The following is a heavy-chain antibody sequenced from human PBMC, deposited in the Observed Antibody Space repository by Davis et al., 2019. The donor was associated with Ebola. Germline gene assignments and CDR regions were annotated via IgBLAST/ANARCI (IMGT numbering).Heavy chain of an antibody. V-gene: IGHV4-34*01. J-gene: IGHJ4*02. CDR2: ISHSGST. D-gene: IGHD3-22*01. CDR1: GGSFSGYY. CDR3: RITMIVVISAQIDDY. Sequence: SETLSLTCAVYGGSFSGYYWSWIRQPPGKGLEWIGEISHSGSTNYNPSLKSRVTLSVDTSKNQFSLKLSSVTAADTAVYYCRITMIVVISAQIDDYRGQGTLVTVSS.